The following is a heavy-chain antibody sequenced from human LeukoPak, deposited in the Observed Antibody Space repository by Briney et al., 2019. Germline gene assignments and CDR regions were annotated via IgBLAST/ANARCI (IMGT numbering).Heavy chain of an antibody. Sequence: SETLSLTCTVSGGSISSGGYYWSWIRQHPGKGLEWIGYIYYSGSTYYNPSLKSRVTTSVDTSKNQFSLKLSSVTAADTAVYYCARVMVDIVATIAGYFDYWGQGTLVTVSS. CDR1: GGSISSGGYY. CDR2: IYYSGST. D-gene: IGHD5-12*01. J-gene: IGHJ4*02. CDR3: ARVMVDIVATIAGYFDY. V-gene: IGHV4-31*03.